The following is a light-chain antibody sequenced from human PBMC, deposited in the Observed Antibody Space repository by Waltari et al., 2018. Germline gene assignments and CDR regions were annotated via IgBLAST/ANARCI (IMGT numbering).Light chain of an antibody. CDR1: RRDVAGYNF. CDR2: EVS. J-gene: IGLJ2*01. Sequence: QSALTQPASVSGSPGQSITISCTGTRRDVAGYNFVSWYQQHPGKAPKLIIYEVSNRPSGVSNRFSASKSGTTASLTISGLQAEDEADYYCSSYTSSSTMVFGGGTKLTVL. V-gene: IGLV2-14*01. CDR3: SSYTSSSTMV.